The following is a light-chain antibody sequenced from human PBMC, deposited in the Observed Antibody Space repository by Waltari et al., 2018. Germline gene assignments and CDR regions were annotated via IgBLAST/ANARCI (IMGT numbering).Light chain of an antibody. CDR2: KAS. CDR3: QQYDTFPGA. CDR1: QSIRSW. V-gene: IGKV1-5*03. J-gene: IGKJ1*01. Sequence: DIQMTQSPSTLSASAGDRVTITCRASQSIRSWLAWYQQKPGKAPKFLIHKASSLESGVPSRFSGSGSGTEFTLTISSLQPDDFATYYCQQYDTFPGAFGQGTTVEIK.